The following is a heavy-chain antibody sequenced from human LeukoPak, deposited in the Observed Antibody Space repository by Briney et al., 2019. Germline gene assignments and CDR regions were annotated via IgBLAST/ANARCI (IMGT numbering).Heavy chain of an antibody. D-gene: IGHD2-15*01. CDR3: ARDSTLRYYFDF. Sequence: ETLSLTCTVSGGSISSYYWSWVRQAPGQGLEWVANINLYGSEKYYVDSVKARFTVSRDNAKNSLYLQMDSLTAEDTAVYYCARDSTLRYYFDFWGQGTLVTVSS. V-gene: IGHV3-7*01. J-gene: IGHJ4*02. CDR1: GGSISSYY. CDR2: INLYGSEK.